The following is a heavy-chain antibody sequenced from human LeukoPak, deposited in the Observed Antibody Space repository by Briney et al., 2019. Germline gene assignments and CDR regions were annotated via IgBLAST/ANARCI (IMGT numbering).Heavy chain of an antibody. CDR3: ARSFPGYYDFWSGYYQEYNWFDP. V-gene: IGHV4-34*01. Sequence: PSETLSLTCAVYGGSFSGYYWSWIRQPPGKGLEWIGEINHSGSTNYSPSLKSRVTISVDTSKNQFSLKLSSVTAADTAVYYCARSFPGYYDFWSGYYQEYNWFDPWGQGTLVTVSS. D-gene: IGHD3-3*01. J-gene: IGHJ5*02. CDR1: GGSFSGYY. CDR2: INHSGST.